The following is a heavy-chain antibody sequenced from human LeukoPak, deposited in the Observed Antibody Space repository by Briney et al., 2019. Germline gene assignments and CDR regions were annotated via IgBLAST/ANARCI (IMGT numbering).Heavy chain of an antibody. CDR2: IIPIFGTA. CDR1: GGTFSSYA. Sequence: ASVKVSCKASGGTFSSYAISWVRQAPGQGLEWMGGIIPIFGTANYAQKFQGRVTVTTDESTSTAYMELSSLRSEDTAVYYCARDRSLVPADPDQYYYYMDVWGKGTTVTVSS. J-gene: IGHJ6*03. V-gene: IGHV1-69*05. CDR3: ARDRSLVPADPDQYYYYMDV. D-gene: IGHD2-2*01.